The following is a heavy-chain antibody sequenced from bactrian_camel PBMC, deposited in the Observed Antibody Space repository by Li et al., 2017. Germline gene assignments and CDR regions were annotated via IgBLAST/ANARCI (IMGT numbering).Heavy chain of an antibody. Sequence: HVQLVESGGGLVQAGGSLRLSCAASGDIYRRNCMGWFRQTPGKRREGVASIFPNTGRTYYADSVKGRFTISQDKAKNTVYLQMNDLKPEDTGIYYCAADVGIIATNLDPHDFRYWGQGTQVTVS. J-gene: IGHJ6*01. CDR3: AADVGIIATNLDPHDFRY. CDR1: GDIYRRNC. D-gene: IGHD4*01. CDR2: IFPNTGRT. V-gene: IGHV3-2*01.